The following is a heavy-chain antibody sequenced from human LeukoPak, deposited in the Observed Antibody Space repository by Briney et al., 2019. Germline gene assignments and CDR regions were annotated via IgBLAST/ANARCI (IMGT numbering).Heavy chain of an antibody. V-gene: IGHV3-23*01. D-gene: IGHD6-19*01. J-gene: IGHJ4*02. CDR1: GFTFSSYA. Sequence: VQPGGSLRLSCAASGFTFSSYAMYWVRQAPGKGLEWVSGIFGSGGSTHYADSVKGRFTISRDNSKNTVYLQMNSLRAEDTAVYYCAKTTTGYSSGRFTGWPVDYWGQGTLVTVSS. CDR3: AKTTTGYSSGRFTGWPVDY. CDR2: IFGSGGST.